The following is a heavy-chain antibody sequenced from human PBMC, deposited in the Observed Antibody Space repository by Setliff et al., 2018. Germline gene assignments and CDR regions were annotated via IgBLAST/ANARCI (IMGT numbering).Heavy chain of an antibody. Sequence: SETLSLTCTVSGGSISSYYWSWIRQPPGKGLEWIGYIYYSGSTNYNPSLKSRVTISVDTSKNQFSLKLSSVTAADTAVYYCARGQILGYCSGGSCPAYFDYWGQGTLVTVSS. CDR1: GGSISSYY. V-gene: IGHV4-59*01. CDR3: ARGQILGYCSGGSCPAYFDY. D-gene: IGHD2-15*01. CDR2: IYYSGST. J-gene: IGHJ4*02.